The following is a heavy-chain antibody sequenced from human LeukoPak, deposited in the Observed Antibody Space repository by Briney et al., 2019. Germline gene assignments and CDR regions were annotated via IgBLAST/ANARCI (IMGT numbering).Heavy chain of an antibody. V-gene: IGHV3-11*06. Sequence: GGSLRLSCVVSGFSFSDYYMNWIRQTPGKGLEWLSYISGSSSHTLYADSVKGRFTISRDNAKNSLYLQMSSLRAENTAVYYCARFELDSGGYATNFDSWGQGTLVTVSP. CDR2: ISGSSSHT. CDR3: ARFELDSGGYATNFDS. J-gene: IGHJ4*02. CDR1: GFSFSDYY. D-gene: IGHD3-22*01.